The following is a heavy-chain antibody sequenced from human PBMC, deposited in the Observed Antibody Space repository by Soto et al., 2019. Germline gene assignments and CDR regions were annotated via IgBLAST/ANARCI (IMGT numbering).Heavy chain of an antibody. CDR2: IRSKANSYAT. V-gene: IGHV3-73*01. D-gene: IGHD2-15*01. CDR1: GFTFSGSA. CDR3: TRRERWAFDI. Sequence: EVQLVESGGGLVQPGGSLKLSCAASGFTFSGSAMHWVRQASGKGLEWVGRIRSKANSYATAYAASVKGRFTISRDDSKNTAYLQMNSLKTEDTAVYYCTRRERWAFDIWGQGTMVTVSS. J-gene: IGHJ3*02.